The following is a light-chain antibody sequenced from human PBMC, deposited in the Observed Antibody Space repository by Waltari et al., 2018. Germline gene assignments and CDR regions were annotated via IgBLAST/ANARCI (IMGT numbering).Light chain of an antibody. CDR3: CSYAGSYTWV. CDR1: SSDVGGYDY. V-gene: IGLV2-11*01. CDR2: DVN. J-gene: IGLJ1*01. Sequence: QSALTQPRSVSGSPGQSVTISCTGTSSDVGGYDYVSWYQQNPGKAPNLMVFDVNRRPSGVPDSFSGSKSGNTASLTISGLQAEDEADYYCCSYAGSYTWVFGTGTKVTVL.